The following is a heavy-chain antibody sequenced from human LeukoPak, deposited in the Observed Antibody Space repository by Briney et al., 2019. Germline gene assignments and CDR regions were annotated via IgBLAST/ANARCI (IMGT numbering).Heavy chain of an antibody. J-gene: IGHJ4*02. Sequence: VASVKVSCKASGYTFTGHYMHWVRQAPGQGLEWMGWINPNSGGTNYAQIFQGRVTMTRDTSISTAYMELSRPRSDDTAVYYCARDISTTNWGSDFWGQGTLVTVSS. CDR3: ARDISTTNWGSDF. CDR2: INPNSGGT. CDR1: GYTFTGHY. V-gene: IGHV1-2*02. D-gene: IGHD7-27*01.